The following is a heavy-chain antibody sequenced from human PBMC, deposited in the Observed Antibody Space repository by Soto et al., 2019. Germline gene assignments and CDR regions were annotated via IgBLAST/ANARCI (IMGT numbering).Heavy chain of an antibody. CDR3: ARDEARNYFSDSIRRDSFQI. CDR1: GGSISSSSYY. J-gene: IGHJ3*02. CDR2: IYYSGST. V-gene: IGHV4-39*02. Sequence: SETLSLTCTVSGGSISSSSYYWGWIRQPPGKGLEWIGSIYYSGSTYYNPSLRSRVTISVDTSKNQFSLKLSSVTAADTALYYCARDEARNYFSDSIRRDSFQIWGQGTMVTVSS. D-gene: IGHD3-22*01.